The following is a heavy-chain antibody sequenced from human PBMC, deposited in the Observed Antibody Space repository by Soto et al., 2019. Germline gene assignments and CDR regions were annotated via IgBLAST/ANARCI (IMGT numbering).Heavy chain of an antibody. J-gene: IGHJ6*02. CDR1: GGSISSYY. D-gene: IGHD3-9*01. CDR3: ARAVAVLRYFDWDNYYGMDG. Sequence: PSETLSLTCTVSGGSISSYYWSWIRQPPGKGLEWIGYIYYSGSTNYNPSLKSRVTISVDTSKNQFSLKLSSVTAADTAVDYCARAVAVLRYFDWDNYYGMDGWGQGTTVTVSS. CDR2: IYYSGST. V-gene: IGHV4-59*01.